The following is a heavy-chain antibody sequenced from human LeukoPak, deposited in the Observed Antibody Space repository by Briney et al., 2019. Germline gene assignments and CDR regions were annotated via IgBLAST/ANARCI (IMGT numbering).Heavy chain of an antibody. CDR2: INHSGST. D-gene: IGHD5-18*01. CDR1: GGSFSDYY. CDR3: ARAITNYGYIFDY. J-gene: IGHJ4*02. Sequence: PSETLSLTCAVYGGSFSDYYWSWIRQSPGRGLEWIGEINHSGSTNYNSSLKSRVTILVDTTNSQFSLRLNSVTAADTAVYYCARAITNYGYIFDYWGQGTLVTVSS. V-gene: IGHV4-34*01.